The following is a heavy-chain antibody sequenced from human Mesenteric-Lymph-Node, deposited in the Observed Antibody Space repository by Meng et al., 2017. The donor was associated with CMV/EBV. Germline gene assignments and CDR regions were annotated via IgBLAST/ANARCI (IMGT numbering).Heavy chain of an antibody. D-gene: IGHD3-3*01. CDR3: ARSSVFGVVRSPN. Sequence: SETLSLTCTVSGVSVSSNSYYWSWIRQPPGKGLEWIGYIYYSERTNYNPSLKSRVTISIDTSKNHFSLDLSSVTAADTAVYYCARSSVFGVVRSPNWGQGTLVTVSS. V-gene: IGHV4-61*01. CDR1: GVSVSSNSYY. J-gene: IGHJ4*02. CDR2: IYYSERT.